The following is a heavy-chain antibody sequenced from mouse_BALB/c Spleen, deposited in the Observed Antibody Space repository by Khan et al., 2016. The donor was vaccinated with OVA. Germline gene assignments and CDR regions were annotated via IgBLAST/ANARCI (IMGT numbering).Heavy chain of an antibody. V-gene: IGHV1S41*01. CDR1: GYTFTSYW. CDR2: ISPGSGSA. D-gene: IGHD1-1*01. CDR3: ARSNYYGRSLYAMDY. J-gene: IGHJ4*01. Sequence: DLVKPGASVKLSCKASGYTFTSYWINWIKQRPGQGLEWVGQISPGSGSAYYNEVFKSKATLTIDTSSTTAYIQLSSLSSEDSAVYFCARSNYYGRSLYAMDYWGQGTSVTVSS.